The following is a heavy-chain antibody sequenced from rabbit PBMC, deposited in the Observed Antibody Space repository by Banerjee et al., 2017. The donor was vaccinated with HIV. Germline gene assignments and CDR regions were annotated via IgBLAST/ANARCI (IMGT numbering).Heavy chain of an antibody. CDR3: ARGPAYAGVGYPFNL. J-gene: IGHJ4*01. V-gene: IGHV1S40*01. CDR2: IGTGSSST. CDR1: SGYF. D-gene: IGHD4-2*01. Sequence: SGYFMSWVRQAPGKGLEWIGCIGTGSSSTYYASWAKGRFTISKTSSTTVTLQLNSLTAADTATYFCARGPAYAGVGYPFNLWGPGTLVTVS.